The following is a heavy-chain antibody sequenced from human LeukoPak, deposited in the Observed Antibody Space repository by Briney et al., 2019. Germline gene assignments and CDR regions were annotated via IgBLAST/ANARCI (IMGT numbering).Heavy chain of an antibody. CDR1: GFTFSSYW. D-gene: IGHD3-22*01. CDR3: ARGRYYYDSSGFYGMDV. Sequence: GGSLRLSCAASGFTFSSYWMHWVRQAPGKGLVWVSRINSDGSSTSYADSVKGRFTISRDNAKNTLYLQMNSLRAEDTAVYYCARGRYYYDSSGFYGMDVWGQGTTVTVSS. J-gene: IGHJ6*02. CDR2: INSDGSST. V-gene: IGHV3-74*01.